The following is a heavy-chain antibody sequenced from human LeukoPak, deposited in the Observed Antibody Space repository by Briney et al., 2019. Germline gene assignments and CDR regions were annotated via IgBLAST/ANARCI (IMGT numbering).Heavy chain of an antibody. D-gene: IGHD3/OR15-3a*01. CDR2: IYYSGNT. J-gene: IGHJ4*02. CDR3: ARQTGSGLFILP. Sequence: PSETLSLTCTVSGVSISSSNSYWGWIRQPPGKGLEWIGSIYYSGNTYYNASLKSQVSISIDTSKNRFSLRLTSVTAADTAVYYCARQTGSGLFILPGGQGTLVTVSS. CDR1: GVSISSSNSY. V-gene: IGHV4-39*01.